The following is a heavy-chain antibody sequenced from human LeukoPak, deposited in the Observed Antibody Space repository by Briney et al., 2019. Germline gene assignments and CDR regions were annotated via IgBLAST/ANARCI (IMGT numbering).Heavy chain of an antibody. CDR2: IYSGGST. J-gene: IGHJ5*02. Sequence: GGSLRLSCAASGFTVSSNYMSWVRQAPGKGLEWVSVIYSGGSTYYADSVKGRFTISRDNSKNTLYLQMNSLRAEDTAMYYCARGLLSSSTGFDPWGQGTLVTVSS. D-gene: IGHD2-2*01. CDR3: ARGLLSSSTGFDP. V-gene: IGHV3-66*01. CDR1: GFTVSSNY.